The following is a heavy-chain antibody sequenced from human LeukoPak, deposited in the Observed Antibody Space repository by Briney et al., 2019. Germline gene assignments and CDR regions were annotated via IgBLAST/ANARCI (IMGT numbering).Heavy chain of an antibody. CDR2: ISYDGSNK. CDR3: AKERLTYYDFWSGHHFDP. D-gene: IGHD3-3*01. CDR1: GFTFSSYG. Sequence: GGSLRLSCAASGFTFSSYGMHWVRQAPGKGLEWVAVISYDGSNKYYADSVKGRFTISGDNSKNTLYLQMNSLRAEDTAVYYCAKERLTYYDFWSGHHFDPWGQGTLVTVSS. V-gene: IGHV3-30*18. J-gene: IGHJ5*02.